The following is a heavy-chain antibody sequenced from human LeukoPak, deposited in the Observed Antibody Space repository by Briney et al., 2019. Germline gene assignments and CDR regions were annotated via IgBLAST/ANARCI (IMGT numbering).Heavy chain of an antibody. Sequence: SETLSLTCTVSGGPISSSSYYWGWIRQPPGKGLEWIGSIYYSGSTYYNPSLKSRITISVDTSKNQFSLKLSSVTAADTAVYYCARQESSNYFDYWGQGTLVTVSS. CDR2: IYYSGST. J-gene: IGHJ4*02. V-gene: IGHV4-39*01. CDR1: GGPISSSSYY. CDR3: ARQESSNYFDY.